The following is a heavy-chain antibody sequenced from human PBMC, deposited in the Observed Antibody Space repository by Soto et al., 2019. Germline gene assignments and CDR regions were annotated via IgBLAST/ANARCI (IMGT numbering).Heavy chain of an antibody. CDR1: GGTFSSYA. Sequence: SVKVSCKTSGGTFSSYAISWVRQAPGQGLEWMGGIVPIVDTSTYAQKFQGRVTITADESTSTAYMELSSLRSEGTAVYYCARGRDYYDSSGYSDYFDYWGQGTLVTVSS. D-gene: IGHD3-22*01. J-gene: IGHJ4*02. CDR2: IVPIVDTS. CDR3: ARGRDYYDSSGYSDYFDY. V-gene: IGHV1-69*13.